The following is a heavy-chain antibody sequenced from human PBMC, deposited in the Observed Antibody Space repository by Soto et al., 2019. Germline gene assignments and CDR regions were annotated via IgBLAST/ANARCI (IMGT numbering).Heavy chain of an antibody. CDR3: ATPPHYYDSSGYYASDY. D-gene: IGHD3-22*01. CDR2: VDPEDGET. CDR1: GYTFTDYY. V-gene: IGHV1-69-2*01. J-gene: IGHJ4*02. Sequence: EVQLVQSGAEVKKPGATVKISCKVSGYTFTDYYMHWVQQAPGKGLEWMGLVDPEDGETIYAEKFQGRVTITADTSTDTAYMELRSLRSEDTAVYYCATPPHYYDSSGYYASDYWGQVTLVTVSS.